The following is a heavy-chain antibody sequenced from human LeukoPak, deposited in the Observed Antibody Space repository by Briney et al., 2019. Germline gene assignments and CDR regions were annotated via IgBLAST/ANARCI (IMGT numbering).Heavy chain of an antibody. J-gene: IGHJ4*02. V-gene: IGHV1-58*02. Sequence: SVKVSCKASGFTFTRSAMQWMRQARGQRLEWIGWIVVGSGNTNYAQKFQERVTITRDMSTSTAYMELSNLRSEDTAVYYCAADTWGYNKQGYWGQGTLVTVSS. CDR2: IVVGSGNT. D-gene: IGHD1-1*01. CDR1: GFTFTRSA. CDR3: AADTWGYNKQGY.